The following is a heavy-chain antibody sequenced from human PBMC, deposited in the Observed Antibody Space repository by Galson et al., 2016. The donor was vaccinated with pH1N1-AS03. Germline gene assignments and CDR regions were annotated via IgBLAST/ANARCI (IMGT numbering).Heavy chain of an antibody. CDR3: ARSAPFDP. V-gene: IGHV1-18*04. CDR1: GYTFSNFG. J-gene: IGHJ5*02. CDR2: ISPQNGNK. Sequence: SVKVSCKASGYTFSNFGMSWVRQAPGQGLEWMGWISPQNGNKQYAQSLEGRVTMTTDTSTSTAYMELWSLTYDDTAVYYCARSAPFDPWGQGTLVIVSS.